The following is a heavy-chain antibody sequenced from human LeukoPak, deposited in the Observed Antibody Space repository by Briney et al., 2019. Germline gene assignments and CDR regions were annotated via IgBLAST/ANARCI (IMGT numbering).Heavy chain of an antibody. J-gene: IGHJ4*02. CDR3: VRVKEYFDY. Sequence: SETLSLTCTVSGGSISSGGYYWRWIRQSPGKGLEWIGYIHYSGSTYYNPSLKSRVTISVHTSNNQFSLKLSSVTAADTAVYYCVRVKEYFDYWGQGTLVTVSS. V-gene: IGHV4-30-4*01. CDR2: IHYSGST. CDR1: GGSISSGGYY.